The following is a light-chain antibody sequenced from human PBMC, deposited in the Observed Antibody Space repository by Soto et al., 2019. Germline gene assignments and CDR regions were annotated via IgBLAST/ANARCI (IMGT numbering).Light chain of an antibody. CDR2: SAS. CDR1: ESVTSS. J-gene: IGKJ5*01. CDR3: QQYNNWPLT. Sequence: ERVMMQSRATQSVSPGDRSTLSCMAIESVTSSLAWYEQKPGQPPRLLIYSASTRATDVPARFSASGSGTEYTLTISSLQSEDVEVYYRQQYNNWPLTFGQGTRLEIK. V-gene: IGKV3-15*01.